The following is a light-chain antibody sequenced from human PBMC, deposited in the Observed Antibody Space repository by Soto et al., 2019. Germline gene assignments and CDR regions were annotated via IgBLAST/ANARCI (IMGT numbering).Light chain of an antibody. CDR1: SSDIGHYNH. J-gene: IGLJ1*01. CDR3: CSFTVSATYF. Sequence: QSVLTQPASVSGSPGQSVTISCTGTSSDIGHYNHVSWYQQLPGKAPKVMIYDVNNRPSGISNRFSGSKSGNTASLTISGLQAEDEADYFCCSFTVSATYFFGTGTKVTVL. V-gene: IGLV2-14*03. CDR2: DVN.